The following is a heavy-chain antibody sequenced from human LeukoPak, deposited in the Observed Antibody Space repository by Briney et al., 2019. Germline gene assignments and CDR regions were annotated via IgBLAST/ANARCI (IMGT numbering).Heavy chain of an antibody. V-gene: IGHV3-74*01. J-gene: IGHJ5*01. CDR2: INPAGNYA. D-gene: IGHD3-3*01. CDR1: GFTFSNYW. Sequence: GGSLRLSCAASGFTFSNYWIHWVRQAPGKGLVWVSRINPAGNYANYADSVKGRFTISRDNAKNTVYLQMNNLRAEDTALFYCVRDWDHYDFDSWGQGTLVTVSS. CDR3: VRDWDHYDFDS.